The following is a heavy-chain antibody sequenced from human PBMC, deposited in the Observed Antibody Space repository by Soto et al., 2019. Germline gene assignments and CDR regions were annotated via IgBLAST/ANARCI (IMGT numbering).Heavy chain of an antibody. J-gene: IGHJ4*02. Sequence: QVQLVESGGGVVQPGRSLRLSCAASGFTFSSYGMHWVRQAPGKGLEWVALVTNDGSTKYYADSVKGRFTISRDNSKNTLYLQMNSLRAEDTAVYYCAKEAYYYDSSGYPFDYWGQGTLVTVSS. CDR3: AKEAYYYDSSGYPFDY. CDR2: VTNDGSTK. D-gene: IGHD3-22*01. V-gene: IGHV3-30*18. CDR1: GFTFSSYG.